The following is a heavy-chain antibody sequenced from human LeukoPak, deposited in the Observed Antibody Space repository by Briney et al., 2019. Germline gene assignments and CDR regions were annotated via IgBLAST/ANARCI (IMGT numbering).Heavy chain of an antibody. J-gene: IGHJ4*02. CDR3: ARPIAAAGTDLGY. Sequence: GQSLKFSCKAHGYRSPTTISGWWGQMPGKGLEWMGILYPGDSDTRYSPSFQGQVTISVDKSVTTAYLQCRQLQALDIPMYYCARPIAAAGTDLGYWGQGTLVTVSS. CDR1: GYRSPTTI. D-gene: IGHD6-13*01. CDR2: LYPGDSDT. V-gene: IGHV5-51*01.